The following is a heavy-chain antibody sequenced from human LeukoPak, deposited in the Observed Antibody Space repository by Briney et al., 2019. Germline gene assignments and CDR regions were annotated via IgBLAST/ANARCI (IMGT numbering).Heavy chain of an antibody. D-gene: IGHD6-19*01. J-gene: IGHJ6*02. Sequence: GESLRLSCAASGFSFSNYAMHWVRQAPGKGLEWVAVISFDGTNKYYADSVKGRLTISRDNSENTLHLQMNSLRAEDTAVYFCVREVAVSGTENGAFNVWGPGTTVTVSS. V-gene: IGHV3-30-3*01. CDR3: VREVAVSGTENGAFNV. CDR1: GFSFSNYA. CDR2: ISFDGTNK.